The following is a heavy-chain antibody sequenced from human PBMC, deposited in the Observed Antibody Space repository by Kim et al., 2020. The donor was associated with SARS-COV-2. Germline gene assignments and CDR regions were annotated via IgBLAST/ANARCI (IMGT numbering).Heavy chain of an antibody. Sequence: GGSLRLSCAASGFSFSSYGMHWVRQAPGKGLEWVAGISYDGINEYYGDSGKGRLNISRDNSKSTLYLQMKSLRVEDTAVYYCAGDKGIAVAGFDWFDPWGQGTLVTVSS. J-gene: IGHJ5*02. V-gene: IGHV3-33*05. CDR1: GFSFSSYG. CDR3: AGDKGIAVAGFDWFDP. D-gene: IGHD6-19*01. CDR2: ISYDGINE.